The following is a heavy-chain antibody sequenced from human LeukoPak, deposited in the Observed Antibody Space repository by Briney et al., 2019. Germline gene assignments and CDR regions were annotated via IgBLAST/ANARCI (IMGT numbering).Heavy chain of an antibody. Sequence: SETLSLTCTVSGGSMSSYYWGWIRQPPEKGLEYIGYIYYSGTTNYNPSLKSRVTMSVDTSKNQFSLNLNSMTAADTAVYYCARLRAGDGYNCAVDVWGQGTTVTVSS. D-gene: IGHD5-24*01. J-gene: IGHJ6*02. CDR2: IYYSGTT. V-gene: IGHV4-59*08. CDR3: ARLRAGDGYNCAVDV. CDR1: GGSMSSYY.